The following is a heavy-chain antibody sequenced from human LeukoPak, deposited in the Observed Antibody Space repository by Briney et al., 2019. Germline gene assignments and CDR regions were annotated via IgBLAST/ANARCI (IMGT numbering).Heavy chain of an antibody. J-gene: IGHJ6*03. CDR3: AREGRGATHYYYYMDG. CDR1: GYPTSSTYY. D-gene: IGHD1-26*01. Sequence: SETLSLTCTVSGYPTSSTYYWGWIRQPPGKGLEWIGSIYHSGSTYYNPSLKSRVTISVDASKNQFSLKLNSVTAADTAVYYCAREGRGATHYYYYMDGWGKGTTVTVSS. V-gene: IGHV4-38-2*02. CDR2: IYHSGST.